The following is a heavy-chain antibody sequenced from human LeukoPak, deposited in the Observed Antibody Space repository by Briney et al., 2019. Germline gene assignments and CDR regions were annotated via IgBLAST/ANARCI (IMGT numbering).Heavy chain of an antibody. CDR3: TRDQTPYY. V-gene: IGHV3-49*04. CDR1: GYSISSGYY. CDR2: IRSKVYGGTP. Sequence: LSLTCTVSGYSISSGYYWGWVRQAPGKGLEWVGFIRSKVYGGTPEYAASVKGRFTISRDDSQGIAYLQMNSLKTEDTAVYYCTRDQTPYYWGQGTLVTVSS. J-gene: IGHJ4*02.